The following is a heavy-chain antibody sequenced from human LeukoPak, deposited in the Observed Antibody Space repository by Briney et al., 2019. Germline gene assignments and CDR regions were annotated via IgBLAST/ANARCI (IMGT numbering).Heavy chain of an antibody. D-gene: IGHD3-16*02. V-gene: IGHV1-2*02. J-gene: IGHJ5*02. CDR1: GYTFTGYY. Sequence: ASVKVSCKASGYTFTGYYMYWVRQAPGQGLEWMGWINPNSGGTNYAQKFQGRVTMTRDTSISTAYMELSRLRSDDTAVYYCARDLSYVWGSYRYSTRFDPWGQGTLVTVSS. CDR3: ARDLSYVWGSYRYSTRFDP. CDR2: INPNSGGT.